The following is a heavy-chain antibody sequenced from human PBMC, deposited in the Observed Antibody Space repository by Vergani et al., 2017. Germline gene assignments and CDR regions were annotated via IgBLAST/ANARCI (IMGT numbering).Heavy chain of an antibody. J-gene: IGHJ3*02. CDR2: IIPILGIA. D-gene: IGHD1-14*01. CDR3: ARDGKYPGPGPRRVTAFDI. CDR1: GGTFSSYA. V-gene: IGHV1-69*09. Sequence: QVQLVQSGAEVKKPGSSVKVSCKASGGTFSSYAISWVRQAPGQGLEWMGRIIPILGIANYAQKFQGRVTITADKSTSTAYMELSSVTAADTAVYYCARDGKYPGPGPRRVTAFDIWGQGTMVTVSS.